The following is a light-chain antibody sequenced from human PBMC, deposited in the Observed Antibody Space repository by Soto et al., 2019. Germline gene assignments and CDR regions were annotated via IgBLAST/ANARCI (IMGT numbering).Light chain of an antibody. CDR1: QPTKNN. Sequence: DIQMTQSPSSLSASVGDRVTITCRASQPTKNNLNWYQQIPGKAPKLLICGASIVQSGVPSRFSGSRSGTDFTLTIDNLQPEDFATYYCQQTYKTPCAFGQGTKG. V-gene: IGKV1-39*01. CDR2: GAS. CDR3: QQTYKTPCA. J-gene: IGKJ1*01.